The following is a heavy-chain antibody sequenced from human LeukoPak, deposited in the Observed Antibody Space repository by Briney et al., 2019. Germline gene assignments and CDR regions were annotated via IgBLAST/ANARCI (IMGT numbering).Heavy chain of an antibody. D-gene: IGHD2-2*01. CDR3: VRPDIVTVPLGC. J-gene: IGHJ4*02. CDR1: GFTFSRHG. CDR2: INTDGSIT. V-gene: IGHV3-74*01. Sequence: GGYLRLSCAPSGFTFSRHGMHWVRQAPGKGLVWVSRINTDGSITDYADSVKGRFTISRDNAKNTLYLQVNSLRAEDTAIYYCVRPDIVTVPLGCWGQGTLVTVSS.